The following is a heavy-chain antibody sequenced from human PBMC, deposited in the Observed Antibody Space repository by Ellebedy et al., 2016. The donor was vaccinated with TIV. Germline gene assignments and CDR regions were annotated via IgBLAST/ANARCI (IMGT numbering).Heavy chain of an antibody. CDR2: IYYSGST. CDR3: ARAAYYASEGFDY. CDR1: GASVSTYY. V-gene: IGHV4-59*02. Sequence: MPSETLSLTCTVSGASVSTYYWSWVRQPPGKGLEWIGYIYYSGSTTYNPSLKSRVTMSVDTSKNQFSLRLSSVTAADTAVYYCARAAYYASEGFDYWGRGTLVTVSS. J-gene: IGHJ4*02. D-gene: IGHD3-10*01.